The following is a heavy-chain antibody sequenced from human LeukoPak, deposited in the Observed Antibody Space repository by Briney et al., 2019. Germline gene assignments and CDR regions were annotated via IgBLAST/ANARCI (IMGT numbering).Heavy chain of an antibody. CDR1: GFTFSRYW. Sequence: PGGSLRLSCAASGFTFSRYWMHWVRQAPGKGLEWVANIKEDGSAKLYVDSVRGRFTISRDNAKNSLYLQMNSLRAEDTAVYYCASQDCTSTSCPSTYWGQGTLVTVSS. J-gene: IGHJ4*02. V-gene: IGHV3-7*02. CDR2: IKEDGSAK. D-gene: IGHD2-2*01. CDR3: ASQDCTSTSCPSTY.